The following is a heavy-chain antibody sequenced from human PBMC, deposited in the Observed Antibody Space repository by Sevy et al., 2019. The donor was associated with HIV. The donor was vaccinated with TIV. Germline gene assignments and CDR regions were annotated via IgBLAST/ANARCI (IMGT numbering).Heavy chain of an antibody. CDR2: ISYDGNNK. Sequence: GGSLRLSCAAPGFTFSSYTMFWIRQAPGKGLEWMASISYDGNNKYYADSVKGRFTISRDNSKNTLYVQMNSLRPEDTAVYYCASSMIRGVADYWGQGTLVTVSS. D-gene: IGHD3-10*01. CDR3: ASSMIRGVADY. CDR1: GFTFSSYT. J-gene: IGHJ4*02. V-gene: IGHV3-30-3*01.